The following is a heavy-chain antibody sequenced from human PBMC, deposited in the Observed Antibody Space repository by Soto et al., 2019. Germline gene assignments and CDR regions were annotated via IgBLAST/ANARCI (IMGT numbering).Heavy chain of an antibody. D-gene: IGHD1-1*01. CDR1: VFTFSSYA. Sequence: LRLSFAACVFTFSSYAMSWVRQTPGKGLEWVSLFSGSGGDTYYADSVKGRLTISRDNSKNTLYLQMNSLGAEDTAVYYCAAGTNSDWYTYWGQGTLVTVSS. J-gene: IGHJ4*02. CDR2: FSGSGGDT. V-gene: IGHV3-23*01. CDR3: AAGTNSDWYTY.